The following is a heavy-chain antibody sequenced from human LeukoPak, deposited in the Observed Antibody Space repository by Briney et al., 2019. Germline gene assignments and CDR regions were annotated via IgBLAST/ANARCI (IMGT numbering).Heavy chain of an antibody. CDR1: GGSISRYY. J-gene: IGHJ5*02. Sequence: SETLSLTCSVSGGSISRYYWSWIRQPAGKGLEWIGRIYASETTTYNPSLASRVTMSVDTSKNQFSLKLRSVTAADTAVYYCARDSGTTGEVKFDPWGQGTLVTVSS. CDR3: ARDSGTTGEVKFDP. CDR2: IYASETT. D-gene: IGHD3-10*01. V-gene: IGHV4-4*07.